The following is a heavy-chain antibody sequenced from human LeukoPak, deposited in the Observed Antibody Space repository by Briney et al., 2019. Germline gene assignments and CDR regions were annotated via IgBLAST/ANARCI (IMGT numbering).Heavy chain of an antibody. CDR3: ARDVGGGPDY. J-gene: IGHJ4*02. D-gene: IGHD1-26*01. V-gene: IGHV3-33*01. CDR2: IWSDGSKK. Sequence: GGSLRLSCAASGFTFSSYGMHWVRQAPGKGLQWVAIIWSDGSKKYHADSVKGRFTISRDNSKNTLYLQMNSLRVEDSSVYYCARDVGGGPDYWGQGTLVTVSS. CDR1: GFTFSSYG.